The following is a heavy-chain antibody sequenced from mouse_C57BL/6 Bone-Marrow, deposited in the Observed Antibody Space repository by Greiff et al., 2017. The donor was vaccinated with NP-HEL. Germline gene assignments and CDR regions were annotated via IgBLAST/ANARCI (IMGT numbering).Heavy chain of an antibody. CDR1: GYTFTDYY. V-gene: IGHV1-26*01. D-gene: IGHD1-1*01. J-gene: IGHJ3*01. Sequence: VQLQQSGPELVKPGASVKISCKASGYTFTDYYMNWVKQSHGKSLEWIGDINPNNGGTSYNQKFKGKATLTVDKSSSTAYMELRSLTSEDSAVYYCARRYYGSSGAWFAYWGQGTLVTVSA. CDR3: ARRYYGSSGAWFAY. CDR2: INPNNGGT.